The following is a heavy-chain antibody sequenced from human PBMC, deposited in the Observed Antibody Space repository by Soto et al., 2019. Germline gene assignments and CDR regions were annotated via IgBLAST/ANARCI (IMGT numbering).Heavy chain of an antibody. Sequence: QVQLVQSGAEVKKPGSSVKVSCKASGGTFSSYAISWVRQAPGQGLEWMGGIIPIFGTANYAQKFQGRVTIAADEPTRTAYRELGSLRSEDTAVYYCGRDGVGGGPTIYYFDYWGQGTLVTVSS. CDR1: GGTFSSYA. CDR3: GRDGVGGGPTIYYFDY. CDR2: IIPIFGTA. D-gene: IGHD1-26*01. J-gene: IGHJ4*02. V-gene: IGHV1-69*01.